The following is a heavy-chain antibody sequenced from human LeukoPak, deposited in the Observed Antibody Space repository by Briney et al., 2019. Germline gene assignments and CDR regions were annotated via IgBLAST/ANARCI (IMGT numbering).Heavy chain of an antibody. V-gene: IGHV1-2*02. CDR2: ISPNSGGT. Sequence: ASVKVSCKASGYTFTDYYMHWVRQAPGQGLEWMGWISPNSGGTNYAQKFQGRVTMTRDTSISTAYMELSRLRSDDTAVCYCARDYVGDNWFDPWGQGTLVTVSS. CDR1: GYTFTDYY. J-gene: IGHJ5*02. D-gene: IGHD3-16*01. CDR3: ARDYVGDNWFDP.